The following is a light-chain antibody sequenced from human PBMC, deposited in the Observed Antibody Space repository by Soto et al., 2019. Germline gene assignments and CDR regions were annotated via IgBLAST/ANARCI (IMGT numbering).Light chain of an antibody. CDR3: QQRSNWLT. Sequence: EIVLTQSPATLSLSPGERATLSCRASQSVSSYLAWYQQKPGQAPRLLIYDASNRATGIPARFSGSGSGTDFTLTISSLEPEDFAVYYCQQRSNWLTVGGGTNVDSK. CDR2: DAS. J-gene: IGKJ4*01. V-gene: IGKV3-11*01. CDR1: QSVSSY.